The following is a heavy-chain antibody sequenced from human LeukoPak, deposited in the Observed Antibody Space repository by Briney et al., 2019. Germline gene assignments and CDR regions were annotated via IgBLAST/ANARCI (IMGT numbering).Heavy chain of an antibody. CDR2: FIWDSGSI. CDR3: AEGGSEILSVGELSR. D-gene: IGHD3-16*02. Sequence: TLFCTPSEYTFDDYAMHCLPRSRGKAVVGVSGFIWDSGSIGYADDVEGRFTISRDNANKSLYHQMNSMIADDIALYYCAEGGSEILSVGELSRWGQGTLVTVSS. CDR1: EYTFDDYA. J-gene: IGHJ4*02. V-gene: IGHV3-9*03.